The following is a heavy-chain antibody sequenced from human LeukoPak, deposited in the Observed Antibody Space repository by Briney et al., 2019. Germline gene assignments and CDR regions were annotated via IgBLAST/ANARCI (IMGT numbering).Heavy chain of an antibody. V-gene: IGHV4-59*01. D-gene: IGHD3-22*01. Sequence: PSETLSLTCTVSGGSINNYYWNWIRQSPGKGLEWMGYFHYSGSTKSNPSLKSRVTMSLDTSKNQFSLRLNSVTAADTAMYYCARDTRSYDRSGYYSFDFWAREPWSPSPQ. CDR2: FHYSGST. CDR1: GGSINNYY. J-gene: IGHJ4*02. CDR3: ARDTRSYDRSGYYSFDF.